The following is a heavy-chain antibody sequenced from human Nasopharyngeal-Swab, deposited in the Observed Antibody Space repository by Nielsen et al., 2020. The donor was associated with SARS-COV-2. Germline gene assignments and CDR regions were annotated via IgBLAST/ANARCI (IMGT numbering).Heavy chain of an antibody. V-gene: IGHV1-69*13. Sequence: SVKVSCKASGGTFSSYAISWVRQAPGQGLEWMGGFIPIFGTANYAQKFQGRVTITADESTSTAYMELSSLRSEDTAVYYCARDDRIAAAGPFDYWGQGTLVTVSS. CDR3: ARDDRIAAAGPFDY. CDR1: GGTFSSYA. D-gene: IGHD6-13*01. J-gene: IGHJ4*02. CDR2: FIPIFGTA.